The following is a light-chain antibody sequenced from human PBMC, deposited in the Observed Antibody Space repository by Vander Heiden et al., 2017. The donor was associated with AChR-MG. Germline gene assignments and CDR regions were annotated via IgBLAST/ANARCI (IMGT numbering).Light chain of an antibody. Sequence: DIQMTQSPSSLSASVGDRVTITCRTSQSISSYLNWYQQKPGKAPMLLSYAASSLPSGVPSRFSGSGSGTHFTLTISSLQPEDFATYFCQQSYGSPFTFGPGTKVDIK. J-gene: IGKJ3*01. CDR1: QSISSY. V-gene: IGKV1-39*01. CDR2: AAS. CDR3: QQSYGSPFT.